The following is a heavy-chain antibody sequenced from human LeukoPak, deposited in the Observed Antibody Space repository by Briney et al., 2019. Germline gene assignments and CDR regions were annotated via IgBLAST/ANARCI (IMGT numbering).Heavy chain of an antibody. D-gene: IGHD6-6*01. CDR2: IYYSGST. CDR1: GGSISSGGYY. Sequence: SQTLSLTCTVSGGSISSGGYYWSWIRQHPGKGLEWIGYIYYSGSTYYNPSLKSRVTISVDTSKNQFSLKLSSVTAADTAVYYCARVRKGSSSSPYYFDYWGQGTLVTVSS. J-gene: IGHJ4*02. CDR3: ARVRKGSSSSPYYFDY. V-gene: IGHV4-31*03.